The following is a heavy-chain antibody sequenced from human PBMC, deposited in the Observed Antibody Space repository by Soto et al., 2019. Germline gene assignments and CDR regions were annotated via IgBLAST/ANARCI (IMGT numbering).Heavy chain of an antibody. J-gene: IGHJ4*02. CDR3: ARHPVGTVVTFPFPDY. CDR1: GYSISSGYY. Sequence: SETLSLTCAVSGYSISSGYYWGWIRQPPGKGLEWIGSIYHSGSTYYNPSLKSRVTISVDTSKNQFSLKLSSVTAADTAVYYCARHPVGTVVTFPFPDYWGQGPLVTVSS. CDR2: IYHSGST. V-gene: IGHV4-38-2*01. D-gene: IGHD2-15*01.